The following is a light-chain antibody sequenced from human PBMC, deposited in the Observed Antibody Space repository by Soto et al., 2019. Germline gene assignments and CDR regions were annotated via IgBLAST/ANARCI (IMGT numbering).Light chain of an antibody. J-gene: IGKJ2*01. CDR3: QQYSRYPHT. CDR2: AAS. Sequence: DIQMTQSPSSLSASIGDRVTITCRASQGINNYLAWFQHRPGKAPKSLISAASTLQSGVASRFSGSGSGTDFTLTISNLQPEDFATYYCQQYSRYPHTFGQGTKLEI. V-gene: IGKV1-16*01. CDR1: QGINNY.